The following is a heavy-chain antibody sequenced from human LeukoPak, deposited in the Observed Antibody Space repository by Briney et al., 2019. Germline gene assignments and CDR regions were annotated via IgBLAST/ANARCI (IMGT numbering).Heavy chain of an antibody. V-gene: IGHV4-59*01. D-gene: IGHD5-18*01. Sequence: PSEILSLTCSVSGDSISNYYWSWIRQPPGMRPEWIGYIFYSGTTSYNPSLKSRVAISLDTSKKQFSLKLSSVTAADTAVYYCARGRYSYGGAVGDYFDYWGQGTLVTVSS. CDR2: IFYSGTT. J-gene: IGHJ4*02. CDR3: ARGRYSYGGAVGDYFDY. CDR1: GDSISNYY.